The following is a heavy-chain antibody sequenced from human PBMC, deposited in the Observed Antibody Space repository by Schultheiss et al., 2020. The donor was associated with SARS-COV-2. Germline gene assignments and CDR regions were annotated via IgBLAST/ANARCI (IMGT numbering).Heavy chain of an antibody. V-gene: IGHV4-34*11. CDR2: IYYSGST. Sequence: SETLSLTCAVYGGSFSGYYWGWIRQPPGKGLEWIGYIYYSGSTNYNPSLKSRVTISVDTSKNQFSLKLSSVTAADTAVYYCARVGLLWFGEPGQFDPWGQGTLVTVSS. D-gene: IGHD3-10*01. CDR3: ARVGLLWFGEPGQFDP. J-gene: IGHJ5*02. CDR1: GGSFSGYY.